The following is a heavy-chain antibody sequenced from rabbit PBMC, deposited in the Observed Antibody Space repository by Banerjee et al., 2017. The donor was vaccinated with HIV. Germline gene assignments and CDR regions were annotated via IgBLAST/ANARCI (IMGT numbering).Heavy chain of an antibody. D-gene: IGHD8-1*01. Sequence: QEQLVESGGGLVKPEGSLKLSCTASGFSFSDKAVMCWVRQAPGKGLEWIACINAVTGTAVYASWAKGRFTFSKTSSTTVTLQVTSLTAADTATYFCARDSGSSFSSYGMDLWGPGTLVTVS. CDR2: INAVTGTA. J-gene: IGHJ6*01. CDR1: GFSFSDKAV. V-gene: IGHV1S45*01. CDR3: ARDSGSSFSSYGMDL.